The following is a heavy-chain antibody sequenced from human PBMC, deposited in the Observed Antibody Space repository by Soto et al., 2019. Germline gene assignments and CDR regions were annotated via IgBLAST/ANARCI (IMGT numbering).Heavy chain of an antibody. D-gene: IGHD1-26*01. J-gene: IGHJ5*02. CDR3: ARLRGALLSTTNNWFEP. CDR1: GDSIDTSRYY. V-gene: IGHV4-39*01. Sequence: SETLSLTCTVSGDSIDTSRYYWGWIRQPPGKGLEWLGSIYYSGTSYYNPSLKSRVTISADPSKNQFSLKLSSVSADDTAFYYRARLRGALLSTTNNWFEPWGQGALVTVSS. CDR2: IYYSGTS.